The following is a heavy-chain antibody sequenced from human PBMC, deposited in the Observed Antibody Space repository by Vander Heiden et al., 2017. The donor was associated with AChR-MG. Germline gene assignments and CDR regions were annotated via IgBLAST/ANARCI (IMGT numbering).Heavy chain of an antibody. V-gene: IGHV2-26*01. CDR2: IFSNDEQ. J-gene: IGHJ2*01. Sequence: QVTLKESGPVLVKPTETLTLTCTVFGISLSNARMGVSWIRQPPGKALEWLAHIFSNDEQSYSTSLKSRLTISKDTSKSQVVLTMTNMDPVDTATYYCARSRQQLERRLFWYFDLWGRGTLVTVSS. D-gene: IGHD6-13*01. CDR3: ARSRQQLERRLFWYFDL. CDR1: GISLSNARMG.